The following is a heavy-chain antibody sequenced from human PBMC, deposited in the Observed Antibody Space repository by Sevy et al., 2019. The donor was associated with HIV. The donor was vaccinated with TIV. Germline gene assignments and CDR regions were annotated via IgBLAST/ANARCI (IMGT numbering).Heavy chain of an antibody. V-gene: IGHV4-39*01. Sequence: SETLSLTCTVSGGSISSSSYYWGWIRQPPGKGLEWIGSIYYSGSTYYNPPLKSRVTISVDTSKNQFSLKLSSVTAADTAVYYCAGTVTTYYYYGMDVWGQGTTVTVSS. CDR3: AGTVTTYYYYGMDV. D-gene: IGHD4-4*01. J-gene: IGHJ6*02. CDR2: IYYSGST. CDR1: GGSISSSSYY.